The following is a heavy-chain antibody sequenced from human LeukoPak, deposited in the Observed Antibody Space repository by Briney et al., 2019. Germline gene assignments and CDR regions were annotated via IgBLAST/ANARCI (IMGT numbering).Heavy chain of an antibody. CDR1: GFTFSSYA. CDR3: AGDIYSGLLAGYFDY. Sequence: GGSLRLSCAASGFTFSSYAMHWVRQAPGKGLEWVAVIAYDGSNKYYADSVKGRFTISRDNSKNTLYLQMNSLRAEDTAMYYCAGDIYSGLLAGYFDYWGQGTLVTVSS. V-gene: IGHV3-30-3*01. J-gene: IGHJ4*02. D-gene: IGHD5-12*01. CDR2: IAYDGSNK.